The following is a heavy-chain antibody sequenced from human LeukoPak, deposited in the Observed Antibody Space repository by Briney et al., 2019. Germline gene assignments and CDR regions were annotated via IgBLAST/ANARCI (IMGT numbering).Heavy chain of an antibody. CDR2: ISGSGGST. V-gene: IGHV3-23*01. Sequence: GGSLRLSCAASGFTFSSYAMSWVRQAPGKGQEWVSAISGSGGSTYYADSVKGRFTISRDNSKNTLYLQMNSLRAEDTAVYYCANLNDYGDYGYFDYWGQGTLVTVSS. CDR1: GFTFSSYA. D-gene: IGHD4-17*01. CDR3: ANLNDYGDYGYFDY. J-gene: IGHJ4*02.